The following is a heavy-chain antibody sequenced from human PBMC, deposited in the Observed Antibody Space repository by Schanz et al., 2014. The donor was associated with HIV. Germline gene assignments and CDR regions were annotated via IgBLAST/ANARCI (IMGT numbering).Heavy chain of an antibody. V-gene: IGHV3-48*02. Sequence: EALLLESGGGLVQPGGSLRLSCRGSEFPFSHNAMTWVRQAPGKGLEWVSYISSTSITIYYADSVKGRFTISRDNAKNSLYLQMNSLRDEDTAVYYCAKMARSVAANTNFDYWGQGTLVTVSS. CDR1: EFPFSHNA. CDR3: AKMARSVAANTNFDY. CDR2: ISSTSITI. J-gene: IGHJ4*02. D-gene: IGHD6-19*01.